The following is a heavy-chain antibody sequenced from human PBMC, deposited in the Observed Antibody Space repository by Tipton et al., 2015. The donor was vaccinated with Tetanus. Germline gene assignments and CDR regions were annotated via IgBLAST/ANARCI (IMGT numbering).Heavy chain of an antibody. CDR1: GVSIGGDGYF. D-gene: IGHD3-10*01. CDR3: ARGLSGDY. CDR2: IHFSGNT. Sequence: LRLSCAVSGVSIGGDGYFWSWVRQFPDQGLEWIGYIHFSGNTYYHPSLKSRLTMSVDKSKNQFSLSLTSVTAADTAVYYCARGLSGDYRGQGILVTVSS. V-gene: IGHV4-31*11. J-gene: IGHJ4*02.